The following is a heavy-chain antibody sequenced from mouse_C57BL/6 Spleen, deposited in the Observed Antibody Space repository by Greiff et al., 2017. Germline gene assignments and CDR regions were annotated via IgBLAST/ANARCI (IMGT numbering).Heavy chain of an antibody. CDR1: GYSITSGYY. Sequence: EVKLQESGPGLVKPSQSLSLTCSVTGYSITSGYYWNWIRQFPGNKLEWMGYISYDGSNNYNPSLKNRISITRDTSKNQFFLKLNSVTTEDTATYYCARDDGYYGSSLDYCGQGTTLTVSS. CDR3: ARDDGYYGSSLDY. J-gene: IGHJ2*01. D-gene: IGHD1-1*01. CDR2: ISYDGSN. V-gene: IGHV3-6*01.